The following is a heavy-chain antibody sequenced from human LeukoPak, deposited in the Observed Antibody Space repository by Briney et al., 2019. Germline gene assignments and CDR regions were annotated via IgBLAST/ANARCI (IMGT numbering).Heavy chain of an antibody. CDR3: ARDLGTAHFDY. CDR1: GFTFSSYA. Sequence: GGSLRLSCAASGFTFSSYAMHWVRQAPGKGXXXXAVISYXXXXKYYADSVKGRFTISRDNSKNKLYLQMNSLRAEDTAVYYCARDLGTAHFDYWGQGTLVTVSS. J-gene: IGHJ4*02. V-gene: IGHV3-30*01. CDR2: ISYXXXXK.